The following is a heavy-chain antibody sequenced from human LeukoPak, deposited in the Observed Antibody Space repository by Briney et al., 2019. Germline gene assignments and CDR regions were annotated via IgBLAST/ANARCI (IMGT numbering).Heavy chain of an antibody. CDR1: GFTFSSYW. Sequence: GGSLRLSCAASGFTFSSYWMSWVRQAPGKGLEWVANIKQDGSEKYYVDSVKGRFTISRDNAKNSLYLQMNSLRAEDTAVYYCARVMVRGVIKPFDYWGQGTLVIVSS. V-gene: IGHV3-7*01. CDR2: IKQDGSEK. CDR3: ARVMVRGVIKPFDY. D-gene: IGHD3-10*01. J-gene: IGHJ4*02.